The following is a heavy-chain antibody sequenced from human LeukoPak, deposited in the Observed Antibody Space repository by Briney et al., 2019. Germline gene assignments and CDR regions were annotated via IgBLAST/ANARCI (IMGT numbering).Heavy chain of an antibody. D-gene: IGHD6-6*01. Sequence: ASVKVSCKASGYTCTGYYMRWVRQAPGQGLEWTGRMNPNSGGTKYAQKYQGRITMTRVTSISTTYMALSMVSCDDTPSHYCARAPSIAARRAVCFDPWGPGTLVTVSS. V-gene: IGHV1-2*06. J-gene: IGHJ5*02. CDR1: GYTCTGYY. CDR3: ARAPSIAARRAVCFDP. CDR2: MNPNSGGT.